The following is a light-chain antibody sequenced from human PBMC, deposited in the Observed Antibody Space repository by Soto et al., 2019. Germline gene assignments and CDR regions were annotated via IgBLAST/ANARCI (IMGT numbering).Light chain of an antibody. Sequence: QSVLTQPPSVSGAPGQRVTISCTGSSSNIGAGYDVHWYKQLPGTAPKLLIYGNSNRPSGVSDRFSGSKSDTSASLAITGLQADDEADYYCQSYDSSLSGRYVFGTGTKVTVL. CDR3: QSYDSSLSGRYV. CDR1: SSNIGAGYD. V-gene: IGLV1-40*01. CDR2: GNS. J-gene: IGLJ1*01.